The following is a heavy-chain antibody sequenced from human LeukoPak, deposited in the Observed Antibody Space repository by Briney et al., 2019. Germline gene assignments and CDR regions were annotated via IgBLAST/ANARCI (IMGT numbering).Heavy chain of an antibody. Sequence: KASETLSLTCTVSGGSISSSSYYWGWIRQPPGKGLEWIGSIYYSGSTYYNPSLKSRVTISVDTSKNQFSLKLRSVTAADTAVYYCAREEVGRREYIPMYYFEYWGQGTLVTVSS. J-gene: IGHJ4*02. CDR2: IYYSGST. CDR1: GGSISSSSYY. CDR3: AREEVGRREYIPMYYFEY. D-gene: IGHD5-18*01. V-gene: IGHV4-39*07.